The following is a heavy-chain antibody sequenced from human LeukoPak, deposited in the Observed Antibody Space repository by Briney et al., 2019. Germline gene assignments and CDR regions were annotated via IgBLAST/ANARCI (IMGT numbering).Heavy chain of an antibody. CDR2: IIPILGIA. D-gene: IGHD3-22*01. J-gene: IGHJ4*02. CDR1: GGTFSSSA. V-gene: IGHV1-69*04. Sequence: SVKVSCKTSGGTFSSSAISWVRQAPGQGLEWMGRIIPILGIANYAQKFQGRVTITADKSTSTAYMELSSLRSEDTAVYYCARELSRVITTTLGFDYWGQGTLVTVSS. CDR3: ARELSRVITTTLGFDY.